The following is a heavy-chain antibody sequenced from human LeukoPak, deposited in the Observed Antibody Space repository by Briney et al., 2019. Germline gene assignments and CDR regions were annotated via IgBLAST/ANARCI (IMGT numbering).Heavy chain of an antibody. J-gene: IGHJ4*02. CDR3: ARDRAAAGTAEFDY. Sequence: GRSLRLSCAASGFTFSSYGMHWVRQAPGKGLEWVAVIWYDGSNKYYADSVKGRFTISRDNSKNTLYLQMNGLRAEDTAVYYCARDRAAAGTAEFDYWGQGTLATVSS. CDR2: IWYDGSNK. D-gene: IGHD6-13*01. CDR1: GFTFSSYG. V-gene: IGHV3-33*01.